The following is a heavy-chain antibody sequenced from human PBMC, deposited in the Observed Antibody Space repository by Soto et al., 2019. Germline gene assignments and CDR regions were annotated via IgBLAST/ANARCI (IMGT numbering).Heavy chain of an antibody. CDR2: MYYSGST. J-gene: IGHJ6*03. Sequence: SETLSLTCTVSGCSISIYYWIWIRQPPGKGLEWIGYMYYSGSTNYNPSPKSRVTISIDTSKNQFSLKLSSVTAADTAVYYCARHRPGSDSYYYMDVWGKGTTVTVSS. V-gene: IGHV4-59*08. CDR3: ARHRPGSDSYYYMDV. CDR1: GCSISIYY.